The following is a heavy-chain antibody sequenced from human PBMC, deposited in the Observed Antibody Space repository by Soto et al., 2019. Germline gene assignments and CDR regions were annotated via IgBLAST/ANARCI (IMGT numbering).Heavy chain of an antibody. J-gene: IGHJ4*02. CDR2: IYWDDDK. CDR1: GFSLSTRGVG. Sequence: QITLKESGPMLVKPTETLTLTCTFSGFSLSTRGVGVGWIRQPPGKALEWLALIYWDDDKRYSPSLESRVTITKDTSKNQVVLPLTNLDPVDTATYYCAHRLLPYSHSFDYWGQGALVTVSS. V-gene: IGHV2-5*02. CDR3: AHRLLPYSHSFDY. D-gene: IGHD4-4*01.